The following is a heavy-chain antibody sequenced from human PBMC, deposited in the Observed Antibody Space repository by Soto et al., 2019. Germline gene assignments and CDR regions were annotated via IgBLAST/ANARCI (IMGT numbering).Heavy chain of an antibody. V-gene: IGHV4-31*03. CDR1: GGSISSGGYY. J-gene: IGHJ4*02. CDR3: ARVNPQAQLYFDS. D-gene: IGHD2-2*01. CDR2: IYYSGST. Sequence: QVQLPESGPGLVKPSQTLSLTCTVSGGSISSGGYYWTWIRQHPGKGLEWIGYIYYSGSTYYNPSLKSRVTISVDTSKNQFSLKLNSVTAADTAVYDCARVNPQAQLYFDSWGQGTLVTVSS.